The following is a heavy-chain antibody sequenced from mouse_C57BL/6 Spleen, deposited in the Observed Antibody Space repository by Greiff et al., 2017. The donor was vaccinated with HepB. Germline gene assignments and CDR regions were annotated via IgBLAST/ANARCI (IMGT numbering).Heavy chain of an antibody. V-gene: IGHV1-50*01. CDR2: IDPSASYT. CDR3: ARDFYYYGSSYGDYAMDY. CDR1: GYTFTSYW. D-gene: IGHD1-1*01. Sequence: QVQLQQPGAELVKPGASVKLSCKASGYTFTSYWMQWVKQRPGQGLEWIGEIDPSASYTNYNQKFKGKATLTVDTSSSTAYMQLSSLTSEDSAVYYCARDFYYYGSSYGDYAMDYWGQGTSVTVSS. J-gene: IGHJ4*01.